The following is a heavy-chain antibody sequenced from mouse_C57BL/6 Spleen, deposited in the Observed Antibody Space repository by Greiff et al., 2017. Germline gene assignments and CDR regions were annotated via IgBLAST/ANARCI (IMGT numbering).Heavy chain of an antibody. CDR1: GYAFSSSW. V-gene: IGHV1-82*01. Sequence: VQLQQSGPELVKPGASVKISCKASGYAFSSSWMNWVKQRPGKGLEWIGRIYPGDGDTNYNGKFKGKATLTADKSSSTAYMQLSSLTSEDSAVYFCARRNYYGSSYDYFDYWGKGTTLTVSS. CDR3: ARRNYYGSSYDYFDY. J-gene: IGHJ2*01. D-gene: IGHD1-1*01. CDR2: IYPGDGDT.